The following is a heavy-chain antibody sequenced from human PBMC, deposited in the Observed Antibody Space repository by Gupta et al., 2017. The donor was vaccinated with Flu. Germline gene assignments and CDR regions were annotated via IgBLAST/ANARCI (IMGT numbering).Heavy chain of an antibody. D-gene: IGHD6-25*01. CDR3: ARDTGGCPADY. CDR1: SINSSVYR. Sequence: SINSSVYRGGRLRRPPGKGLEWIGNISYSGSTYYNPSLKGRVTISADTSKNQFTLRLSSVTAADTAVYHCARDTGGCPADYWGQGTLVTVSS. CDR2: ISYSGST. V-gene: IGHV4-39*02. J-gene: IGHJ4*02.